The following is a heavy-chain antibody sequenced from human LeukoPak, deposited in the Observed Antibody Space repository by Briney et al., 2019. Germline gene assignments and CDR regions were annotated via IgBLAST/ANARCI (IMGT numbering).Heavy chain of an antibody. J-gene: IGHJ4*02. V-gene: IGHV4-59*01. CDR3: ARYGSGKNFDY. CDR1: GGSISSYY. Sequence: SETLSLTCTVSGGSISSYYWSWIRQPPGKGLEWIGYIYYSGSTNYNPSLKSRVTISVDTSKNQFSLKLSSVTAADTAVYYCARYGSGKNFDYWGQGTLVTVSS. CDR2: IYYSGST. D-gene: IGHD3-10*01.